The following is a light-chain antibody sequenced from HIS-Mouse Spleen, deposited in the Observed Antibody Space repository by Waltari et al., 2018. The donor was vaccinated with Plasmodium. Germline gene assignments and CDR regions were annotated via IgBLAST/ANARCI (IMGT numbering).Light chain of an antibody. CDR2: EDS. J-gene: IGLJ3*02. CDR1: ALPKTY. CDR3: YSTDSSGNHRV. Sequence: SYELPQPPSVSVSPGQTARISRSGDALPKTYAYWYQQKSGQAPVLVIYEDSKRPSGIPERFSGSSSGTMATLTISGAQVEDEADYYCYSTDSSGNHRVFGGGTKLTVL. V-gene: IGLV3-10*01.